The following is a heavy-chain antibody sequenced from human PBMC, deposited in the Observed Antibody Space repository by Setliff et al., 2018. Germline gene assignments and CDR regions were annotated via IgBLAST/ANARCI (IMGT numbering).Heavy chain of an antibody. CDR2: FSGSGGST. CDR1: GFTFSSYA. Sequence: GGSLRLSCAASGFTFSSYAMSWVRQAPGKGLEWVSAFSGSGGSTYYADSVKGRFTISRDNSKNTLYLQMNSLRAEDTAVYYCAKRDYYDSSGYLLPYMDVWGKGTTVTVSS. D-gene: IGHD3-22*01. J-gene: IGHJ6*03. CDR3: AKRDYYDSSGYLLPYMDV. V-gene: IGHV3-23*01.